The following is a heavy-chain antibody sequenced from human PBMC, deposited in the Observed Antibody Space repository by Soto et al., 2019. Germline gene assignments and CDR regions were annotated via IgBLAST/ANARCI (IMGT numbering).Heavy chain of an antibody. D-gene: IGHD2-15*01. Sequence: SETLSLTCTVSGGSISSSSYYWGWIRQPPGKGLEWIGSIYYSGSTYYNPSLKSRVTISVDTSKNQFSLKLSSVTAADTAVYYCARDPAVWDCSGGSCPWYYYGMDVWGQGTTVTVSS. CDR3: ARDPAVWDCSGGSCPWYYYGMDV. V-gene: IGHV4-39*07. CDR1: GGSISSSSYY. J-gene: IGHJ6*02. CDR2: IYYSGST.